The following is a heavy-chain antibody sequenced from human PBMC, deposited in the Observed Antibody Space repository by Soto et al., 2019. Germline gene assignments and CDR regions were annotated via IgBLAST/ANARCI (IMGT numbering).Heavy chain of an antibody. Sequence: SVKVSCKASGGTFSTYAIDWVRQAPGQGLEWMGGTIPLLGTAKYAQNFQGRITITADESTNTAYMELRSLRPQDTAVYYCARGVHYDSSGYHYFYWGQGTLVTVSS. J-gene: IGHJ4*02. CDR3: ARGVHYDSSGYHYFY. V-gene: IGHV1-69*13. D-gene: IGHD3-22*01. CDR1: GGTFSTYA. CDR2: TIPLLGTA.